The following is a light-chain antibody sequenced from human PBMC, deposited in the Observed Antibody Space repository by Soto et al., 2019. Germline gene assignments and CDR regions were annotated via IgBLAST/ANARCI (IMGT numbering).Light chain of an antibody. J-gene: IGLJ1*01. CDR1: SSDVGGYNY. Sequence: QSVLTQPASVSGSPGQSITISCTGTSSDVGGYNYVSWYQQHPGKAPKVMIYDVSNRPSGVSNRFSGSKSGNTASLTISGLQTEDEADYYCTSHTISRTLRYVFGTWTKLTVL. CDR2: DVS. V-gene: IGLV2-14*01. CDR3: TSHTISRTLRYV.